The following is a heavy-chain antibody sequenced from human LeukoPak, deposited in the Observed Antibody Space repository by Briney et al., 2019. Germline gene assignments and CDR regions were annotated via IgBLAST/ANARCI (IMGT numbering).Heavy chain of an antibody. V-gene: IGHV4-59*01. J-gene: IGHJ3*02. CDR1: GGSISNYH. Sequence: SETLSLTCTVSGGSISNYHWSWIRQPPGKGLGWIGYIYYRGSTKYNPSLESRLTISVILSKNQFSLKTNSVTAAGTAVYYCVSVQADGHSAIWGQGTMVTVSS. D-gene: IGHD5-24*01. CDR3: VSVQADGHSAI. CDR2: IYYRGST.